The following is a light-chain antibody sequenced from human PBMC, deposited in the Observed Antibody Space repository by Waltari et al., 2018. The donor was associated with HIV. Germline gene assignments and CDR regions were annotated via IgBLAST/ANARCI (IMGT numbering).Light chain of an antibody. V-gene: IGKV3-20*01. Sequence: EIVLTQSPGSLSFTPGERATLTCRASQSVTSSFLSWYQQKPRQAPRLLIYGPSSRATGIPDRFSGGGSGTDFTLTISRLEPEDFAVYYCQQYGSSPLTVGGGTKVDIK. CDR1: QSVTSSF. CDR2: GPS. CDR3: QQYGSSPLT. J-gene: IGKJ4*01.